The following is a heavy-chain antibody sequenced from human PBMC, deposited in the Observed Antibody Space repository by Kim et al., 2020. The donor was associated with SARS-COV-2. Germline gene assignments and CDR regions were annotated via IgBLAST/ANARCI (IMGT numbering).Heavy chain of an antibody. D-gene: IGHD3-10*01. CDR1: GFTFSSYA. CDR3: AKLWGSTMVREVDVGAFDI. V-gene: IGHV3-23*01. J-gene: IGHJ3*02. Sequence: GGSLRLSCAASGFTFSSYAMSWVRQAPGKGLEWVSAISGSGGSTYYADSVKGRFTISRDNSKNTLYLQMNSLRAEDTAVYYCAKLWGSTMVREVDVGAFDIWGQGTMVTVSS. CDR2: ISGSGGST.